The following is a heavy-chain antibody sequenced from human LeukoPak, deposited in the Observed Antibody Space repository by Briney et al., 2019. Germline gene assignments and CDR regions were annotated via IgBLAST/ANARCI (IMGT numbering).Heavy chain of an antibody. CDR2: ISGSGGST. Sequence: PGGSLRLSCAASGFTFSSYAMSWVRQAPGKGLEWVSAISGSGGSTYYADSVKGRFTISGDNSKNTLYLQMNSLRAEDTAVYYCAAGYSSGWYVRYFDYWGQGTLVTVSS. CDR1: GFTFSSYA. CDR3: AAGYSSGWYVRYFDY. J-gene: IGHJ4*02. V-gene: IGHV3-23*01. D-gene: IGHD6-19*01.